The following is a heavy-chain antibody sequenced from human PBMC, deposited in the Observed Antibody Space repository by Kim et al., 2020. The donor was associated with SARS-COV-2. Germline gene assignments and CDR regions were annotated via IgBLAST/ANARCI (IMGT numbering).Heavy chain of an antibody. V-gene: IGHV1-24*01. J-gene: IGHJ6*02. CDR1: GYTLTELS. D-gene: IGHD6-13*01. CDR3: ATHAPYGSSWYYYYYGMDV. Sequence: ASVKVSCKVSGYTLTELSMHWVRQAPGKGLEWMGGFDPEDGETIYAQKFQGRVTMTEDTSTDTAYMELSSLRSEDTAVYYCATHAPYGSSWYYYYYGMDVWGQGTTVTVSS. CDR2: FDPEDGET.